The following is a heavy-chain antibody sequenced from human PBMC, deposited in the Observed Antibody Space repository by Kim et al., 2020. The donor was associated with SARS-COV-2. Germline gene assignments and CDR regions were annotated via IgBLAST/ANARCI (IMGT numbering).Heavy chain of an antibody. V-gene: IGHV1-69*13. CDR1: GGTFSSYA. Sequence: SVKVSCKASGGTFSSYAISWVRQAPGQGLEWMGGIIPIFGTANYAQKFQGRVTITADESTSTAYMELSSLRSEDTAVYYCASCKFSRHEITSCYSYWGQGTLVTVSS. CDR3: ASCKFSRHEITSCYSY. J-gene: IGHJ4*02. D-gene: IGHD2-2*01. CDR2: IIPIFGTA.